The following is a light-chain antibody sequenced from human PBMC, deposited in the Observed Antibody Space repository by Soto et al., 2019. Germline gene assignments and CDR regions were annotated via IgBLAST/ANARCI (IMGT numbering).Light chain of an antibody. Sequence: EIVLTQSPATLSLSPGERATLSCRASQSVSSYLAWYQQKPGQAPRLLIYDASNRATGIPARFSGSGSGTDFTLTISSLEPEDFAVYYCQQRSNWPPAGAFTFGPGTKVDIK. CDR2: DAS. V-gene: IGKV3-11*01. CDR1: QSVSSY. J-gene: IGKJ3*01. CDR3: QQRSNWPPAGAFT.